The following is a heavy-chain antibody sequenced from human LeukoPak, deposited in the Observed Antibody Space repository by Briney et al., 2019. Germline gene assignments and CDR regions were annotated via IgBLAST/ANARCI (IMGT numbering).Heavy chain of an antibody. J-gene: IGHJ6*04. CDR2: INHSGST. Sequence: SETLSLTCAVYGGSFGGYYWSWIRQPPGKGLEWIGEINHSGSTNYNPSLKSRVTISVDTSKNQFSLKLSSVTAADTAVYYCARGLRPTGPAYRDVWGKGTTVTVSS. V-gene: IGHV4-34*01. CDR1: GGSFGGYY. CDR3: ARGLRPTGPAYRDV. D-gene: IGHD4-17*01.